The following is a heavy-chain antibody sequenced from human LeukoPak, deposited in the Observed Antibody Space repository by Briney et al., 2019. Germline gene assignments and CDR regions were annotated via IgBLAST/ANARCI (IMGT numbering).Heavy chain of an antibody. D-gene: IGHD3-10*01. Sequence: PGGSLRLSCAASGFTFSSYSMNWVRQAPGKGLEWVSSISSGGSYIYYADSVKGRFTISRDNAKNTLYLQMNSLRAEDTAVYYCARDRGSGSYYNAPYYFDYWGQGTLVTVSS. CDR1: GFTFSSYS. J-gene: IGHJ4*02. CDR3: ARDRGSGSYYNAPYYFDY. CDR2: ISSGGSYI. V-gene: IGHV3-21*01.